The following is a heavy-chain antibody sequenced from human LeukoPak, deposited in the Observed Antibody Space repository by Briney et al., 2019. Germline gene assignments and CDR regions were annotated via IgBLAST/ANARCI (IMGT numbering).Heavy chain of an antibody. CDR1: GGSISSSSYY. CDR3: ARGSILGPRFDY. J-gene: IGHJ4*02. Sequence: PSETLSLTCTVSGGSISSSSYYWGWIRQPPGKGLEWIGSTYYSGSTYYNPSLKSRVTISVDTSKNQFSLKLSSVTAADTAVYYCARGSILGPRFDYWGQGTLVTVSS. CDR2: TYYSGST. D-gene: IGHD2-21*01. V-gene: IGHV4-39*01.